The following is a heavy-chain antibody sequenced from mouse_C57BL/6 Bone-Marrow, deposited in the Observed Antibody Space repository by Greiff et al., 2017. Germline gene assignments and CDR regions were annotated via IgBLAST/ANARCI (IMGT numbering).Heavy chain of an antibody. Sequence: QVQLQQPGAELVMPGASVKLSCKASGYTFTSYWMHWVKQRPGQGLEWIGEIDPSDSYTNYNQKFKGKSTVTVDKSSSTAYMQLSSLTSEDSAVYYCARARLRRYFDYWGQGTTLTVSS. V-gene: IGHV1-69*01. CDR3: ARARLRRYFDY. D-gene: IGHD2-4*01. CDR1: GYTFTSYW. J-gene: IGHJ2*01. CDR2: IDPSDSYT.